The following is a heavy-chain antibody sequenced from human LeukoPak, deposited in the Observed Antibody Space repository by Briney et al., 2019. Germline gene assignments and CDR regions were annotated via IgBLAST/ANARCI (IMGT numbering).Heavy chain of an antibody. D-gene: IGHD2-21*01. CDR3: AKVQRDIVVVIAIFSFDY. CDR1: GITFSNCA. V-gene: IGHV3-23*01. Sequence: GGSLRLSCAASGITFSNCAMSWVRQAPGKGLEWVSLISGDGGRTHYADSVKGRFTISRDNAKNTLYLQMNRLSVEDTAVYYCAKVQRDIVVVIAIFSFDYWGQGSLVTVSS. CDR2: ISGDGGRT. J-gene: IGHJ4*02.